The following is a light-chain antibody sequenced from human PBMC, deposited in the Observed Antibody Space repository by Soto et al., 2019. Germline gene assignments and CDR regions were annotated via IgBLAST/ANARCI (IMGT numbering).Light chain of an antibody. CDR1: QSVSSSY. CDR2: GAS. CDR3: QQYGSSPKT. J-gene: IGKJ1*01. V-gene: IGKV3-20*01. Sequence: RSLSPGERATLSCRASQSVSSSYLAWYQQKPGQAPRLLMYGASSRATGIPDRFSGSGSGTDFTLTISRLEPENFAVYYCQQYGSSPKTFGQGTKV.